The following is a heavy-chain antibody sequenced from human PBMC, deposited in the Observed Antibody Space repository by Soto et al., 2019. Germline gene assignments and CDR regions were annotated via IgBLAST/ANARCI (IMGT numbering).Heavy chain of an antibody. CDR2: ISYDGSNK. D-gene: IGHD3-22*01. Sequence: PGGSLRPSCAASGFTFSSYAMHWVRQAPGKGLERVAVISYDGSNKYYADSVKGRFTISRDNSKNTLYLQMNSLRAEDTAVYYCARDPYYDSSGYYFDYWGQGTLVTVSS. J-gene: IGHJ4*02. CDR1: GFTFSSYA. V-gene: IGHV3-30-3*01. CDR3: ARDPYYDSSGYYFDY.